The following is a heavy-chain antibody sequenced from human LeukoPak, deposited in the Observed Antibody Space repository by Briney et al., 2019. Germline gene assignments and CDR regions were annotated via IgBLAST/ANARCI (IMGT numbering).Heavy chain of an antibody. CDR1: GGSISSSSYY. CDR3: ARRDSSGSHHDY. CDR2: IYYSGST. J-gene: IGHJ4*02. Sequence: SETLSLTCTVSGGSISSSSYYWGWIRQPPGKGLEWIGSIYYSGSTYYNPSLKSRVTISVDTSKNQFSLKLSSVTAADTAVYYCARRDSSGSHHDYWGQGTLVTVSS. V-gene: IGHV4-39*07. D-gene: IGHD3-22*01.